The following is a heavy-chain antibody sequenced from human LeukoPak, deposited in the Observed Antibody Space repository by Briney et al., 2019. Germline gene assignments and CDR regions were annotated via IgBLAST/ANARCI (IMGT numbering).Heavy chain of an antibody. CDR2: INWNGGST. CDR3: AREMGLGYSSSWYPPIDY. J-gene: IGHJ4*02. V-gene: IGHV3-20*01. D-gene: IGHD6-13*01. Sequence: PGGSLRLSCAASGFTFDDYGMSWVRQAPGKGLEWVSGINWNGGSTGYADSVKGRFTISRDNAKNSLYLQMNSLRAEDTALYHCAREMGLGYSSSWYPPIDYWGQGTLVTVSS. CDR1: GFTFDDYG.